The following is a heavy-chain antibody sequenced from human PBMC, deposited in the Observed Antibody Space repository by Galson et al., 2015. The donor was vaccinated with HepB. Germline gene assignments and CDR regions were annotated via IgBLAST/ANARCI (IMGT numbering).Heavy chain of an antibody. CDR1: GGSISSYY. V-gene: IGHV4-59*01. CDR3: AGGHCSSTSCYTARFYVPSLSYYYYGMDV. J-gene: IGHJ6*02. Sequence: LSLTCTVSGGSISSYYWSWIRQPPGKGLEWIGYIYYSGSTNYNPSLKSRVTISVDTSKNQFSLKLSSVTAADTAMYYCAGGHCSSTSCYTARFYVPSLSYYYYGMDVWGQGTTVTVSS. CDR2: IYYSGST. D-gene: IGHD2-2*02.